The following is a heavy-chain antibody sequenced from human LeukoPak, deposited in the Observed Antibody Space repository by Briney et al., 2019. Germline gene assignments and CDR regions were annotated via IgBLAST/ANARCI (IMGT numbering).Heavy chain of an antibody. D-gene: IGHD1-7*01. CDR3: ARGRVNWNYLSSVDY. CDR1: GFTFTTYW. CDR2: IKQDGTEK. Sequence: PGESLRLSCAASGFTFTTYWLGWVRQPPGKGLEWVANIKQDGTEKYYVDSVKGRFTISRDNAKNSLYLQMNSLRAEDTAVYYCARGRVNWNYLSSVDYWGQGTLVTVSS. V-gene: IGHV3-7*01. J-gene: IGHJ4*02.